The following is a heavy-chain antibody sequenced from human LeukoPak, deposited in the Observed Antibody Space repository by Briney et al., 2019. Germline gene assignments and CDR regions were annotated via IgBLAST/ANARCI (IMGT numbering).Heavy chain of an antibody. D-gene: IGHD2-2*02. J-gene: IGHJ4*02. CDR3: AKAGGWGYCSSTSCYKNYFDY. CDR2: IRYDGSNK. CDR1: GFTFSSYV. Sequence: GGSLRLSCAASGFTFSSYVMHWVRQAPGKGLEWVAFIRYDGSNKYYADSVKGRFTISRDNSKNTLYLQMNSLRAEDTAVYYCAKAGGWGYCSSTSCYKNYFDYWGQGTLVTVSS. V-gene: IGHV3-30*02.